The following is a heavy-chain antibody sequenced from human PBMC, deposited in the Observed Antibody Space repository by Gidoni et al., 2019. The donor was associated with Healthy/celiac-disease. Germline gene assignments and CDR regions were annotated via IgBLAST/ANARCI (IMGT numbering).Heavy chain of an antibody. Sequence: EVQLLESGGGLVQPGGSLRRYCAASGFTFSSYAMGGVSQAPGKGLEWVSAISGSGGSTYYADAVKGRFTISRDNSKNTLYLQMNSLRAEDTAVYYCAKDRAPLLLWFGELLWWGQGTLVTVSS. CDR3: AKDRAPLLLWFGELLW. CDR1: GFTFSSYA. CDR2: ISGSGGST. D-gene: IGHD3-10*01. V-gene: IGHV3-23*01. J-gene: IGHJ4*02.